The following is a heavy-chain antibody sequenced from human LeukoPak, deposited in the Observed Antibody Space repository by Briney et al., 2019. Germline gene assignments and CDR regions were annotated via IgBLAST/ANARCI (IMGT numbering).Heavy chain of an antibody. J-gene: IGHJ4*02. D-gene: IGHD3-22*01. CDR2: IYYSGST. V-gene: IGHV4-39*01. CDR1: GGSISSSIYY. CDR3: ARAQTPSITMKGLYYFDY. Sequence: PSETLSLTCTVSGGSISSSIYYWGWIRQPPGKGLEWIGSIYYSGSTYYNPSLKSRVTISVDTSKNQFSLKLSSVTAADTAVYYCARAQTPSITMKGLYYFDYWGQGTLVTVSS.